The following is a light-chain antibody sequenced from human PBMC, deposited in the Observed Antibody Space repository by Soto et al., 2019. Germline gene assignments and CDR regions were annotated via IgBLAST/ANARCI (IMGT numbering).Light chain of an antibody. V-gene: IGKV1-39*01. CDR3: QPYSVYWP. Sequence: ENRMTQSASSVSAKVGDTVTLTCRASQIVDNYLKWYQQKPGKAPGLLIYAASSWAGGVPSRFTGSGSGTEFTLTINSLQPDDFATYYSQPYSVYWPFGQGTIADIK. CDR2: AAS. J-gene: IGKJ1*01. CDR1: QIVDNY.